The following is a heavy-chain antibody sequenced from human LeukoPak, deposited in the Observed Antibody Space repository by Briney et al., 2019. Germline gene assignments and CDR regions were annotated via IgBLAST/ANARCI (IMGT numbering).Heavy chain of an antibody. Sequence: SVKVSCKASGGTFNNYAINWVRQAPGQGLEWMGGIIPIFGSSNYAQKFQGRVTITADESTTTAYMELSSLRSEDTAVYYCARVTHTELSTWFDPWGQGTLVTVS. CDR1: GGTFNNYA. CDR3: ARVTHTELSTWFDP. CDR2: IIPIFGSS. J-gene: IGHJ5*02. V-gene: IGHV1-69*13. D-gene: IGHD5-18*01.